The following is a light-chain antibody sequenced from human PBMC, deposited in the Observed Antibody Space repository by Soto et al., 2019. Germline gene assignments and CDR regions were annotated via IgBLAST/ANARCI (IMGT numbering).Light chain of an antibody. CDR2: ETS. CDR1: SSDFGSYKF. J-gene: IGLJ1*01. Sequence: QSALTQPASVSGSPGQSVTISCTGTSSDFGSYKFVSWYQHHPGKVPKVIIYETSKRPSGVSDRFSGSKSGNTASLTISGLQAEDEAAYYCFSFTSTNTHVFGSGTKVTVL. V-gene: IGLV2-23*01. CDR3: FSFTSTNTHV.